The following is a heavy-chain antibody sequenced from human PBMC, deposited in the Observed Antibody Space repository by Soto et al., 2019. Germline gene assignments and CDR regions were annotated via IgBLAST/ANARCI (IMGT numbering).Heavy chain of an antibody. D-gene: IGHD3-10*01. J-gene: IGHJ3*02. Sequence: EVQLLESGGGLVQPGGSLRLSCAASGFTFSSYAMSWVRRAPGKGLECVSAISGSGGSTYYADSVKGRFTISRDNSKNTLYLQMHSLGAEDTAVYYCAKTSLHYYGSGRGVAFDIWGQGTMVTVSS. V-gene: IGHV3-23*01. CDR3: AKTSLHYYGSGRGVAFDI. CDR2: ISGSGGST. CDR1: GFTFSSYA.